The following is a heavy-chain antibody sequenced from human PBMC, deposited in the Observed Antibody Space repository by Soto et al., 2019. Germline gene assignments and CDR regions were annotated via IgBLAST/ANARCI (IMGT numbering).Heavy chain of an antibody. Sequence: SETLSLTCTVSGGSISNSSYFWGWIRQPPGKGLEWIGSAHYSGSTYYTPSLKSRVTISVDTSKNQFSLKLSSVTAADTAVFYCVRHVRGYYYYMDVWGPGTTVTVSS. CDR2: AHYSGST. D-gene: IGHD3-10*02. CDR1: GGSISNSSYF. CDR3: VRHVRGYYYYMDV. J-gene: IGHJ6*03. V-gene: IGHV4-39*01.